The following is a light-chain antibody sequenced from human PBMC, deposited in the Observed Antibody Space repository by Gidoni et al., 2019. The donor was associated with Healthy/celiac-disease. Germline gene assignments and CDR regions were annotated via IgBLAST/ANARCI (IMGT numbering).Light chain of an antibody. Sequence: DIQMTQSPSSLSASVGDRVTITCQASQDSSNYLHWYQQKPGKAPKLLIYDASNLETGVPARFSGSGSGTDFTFTISSLQPEDIATYYCQQYDNHPLSRTFGGGTKVEIK. V-gene: IGKV1-33*01. CDR1: QDSSNY. CDR3: QQYDNHPLSRT. CDR2: DAS. J-gene: IGKJ4*01.